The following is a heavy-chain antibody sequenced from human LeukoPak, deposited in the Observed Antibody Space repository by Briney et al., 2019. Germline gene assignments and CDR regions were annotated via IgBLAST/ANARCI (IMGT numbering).Heavy chain of an antibody. J-gene: IGHJ4*02. CDR3: AKPIVGAIY. V-gene: IGHV3-23*01. CDR2: MSGSGGST. Sequence: PGGSLRLSCAASEFSVGSNYMTWVRQAPGKGLEWVSAMSGSGGSTYYADSVKGRFTISRDNSKNTLYLQMNSLRAEDTAVYYCAKPIVGAIYWGQGTLVTVSS. CDR1: EFSVGSNY. D-gene: IGHD1-26*01.